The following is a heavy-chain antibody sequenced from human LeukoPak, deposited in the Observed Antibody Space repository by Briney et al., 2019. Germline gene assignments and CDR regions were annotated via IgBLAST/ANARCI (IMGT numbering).Heavy chain of an antibody. Sequence: PSETLSLTCAVSGGSISSSNWWSWVRQPPGKGLEWIGEIYHSGSTNYNPSLKSRVTISVDKSKNQFSLKLSSVTAADTAVYYCATGTTLLVRGVYDAFDIWGQGTMVTVSS. D-gene: IGHD3-10*01. CDR2: IYHSGST. V-gene: IGHV4-4*02. CDR3: ATGTTLLVRGVYDAFDI. CDR1: GGSISSSNW. J-gene: IGHJ3*02.